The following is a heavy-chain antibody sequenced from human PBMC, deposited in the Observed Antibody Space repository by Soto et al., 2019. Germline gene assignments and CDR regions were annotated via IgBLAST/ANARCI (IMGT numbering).Heavy chain of an antibody. V-gene: IGHV3-53*01. Sequence: PGGSLRLSCAASGFTVSSNYMSWVRQAPGKGLEWVSVIYSGGSTYYADSVKGRFTISRDNSKNTLYLQMNSLRAEGTAVYYCAVESRDGYNQFDYWGQGTLVTVSS. CDR1: GFTVSSNY. D-gene: IGHD5-12*01. CDR3: AVESRDGYNQFDY. CDR2: IYSGGST. J-gene: IGHJ4*02.